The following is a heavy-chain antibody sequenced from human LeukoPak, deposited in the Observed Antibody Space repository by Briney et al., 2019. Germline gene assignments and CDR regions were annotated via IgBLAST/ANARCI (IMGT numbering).Heavy chain of an antibody. D-gene: IGHD5-12*01. V-gene: IGHV1-18*01. CDR2: ISAYNGNT. Sequence: ASVKVSCKASGYTFTSYGISWVRQAPGQGLEWMGWISAYNGNTNYAQKLQGRVTMTTDTSTSTAYMELRSLRSDDTAVYYCAREARDLVATYWFDPWGQGTLVTVSS. CDR1: GYTFTSYG. CDR3: AREARDLVATYWFDP. J-gene: IGHJ5*02.